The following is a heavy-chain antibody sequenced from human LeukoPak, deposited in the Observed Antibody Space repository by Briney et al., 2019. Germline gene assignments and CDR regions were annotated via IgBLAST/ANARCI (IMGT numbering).Heavy chain of an antibody. V-gene: IGHV3-23*01. J-gene: IGHJ2*01. D-gene: IGHD5-18*01. CDR3: AKDTASSWWYFDL. Sequence: PGGSLRLSCAASGFTFSSYAMSWVRQAPGKGLEWVSAISGSGGSTYYADSVKGRFTISRDNSKNTLYLQMNGLRAEDTAVYYCAKDTASSWWYFDLWGRGTLVTVSS. CDR2: ISGSGGST. CDR1: GFTFSSYA.